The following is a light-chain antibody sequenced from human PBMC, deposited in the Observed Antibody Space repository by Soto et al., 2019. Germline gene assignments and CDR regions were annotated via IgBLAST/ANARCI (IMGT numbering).Light chain of an antibody. J-gene: IGLJ2*01. CDR1: SIGTKS. CDR2: YDS. Sequence: SYVLSQAPSLSVAPGKTASITCGGTSIGTKSVHWYQQRPGQAPVLVMSYDSDRPSGIPERFSGSNSENTATLTISRVEAGDEADYYCQVWDRSSDHVLFGGGTKLTVL. V-gene: IGLV3-21*04. CDR3: QVWDRSSDHVL.